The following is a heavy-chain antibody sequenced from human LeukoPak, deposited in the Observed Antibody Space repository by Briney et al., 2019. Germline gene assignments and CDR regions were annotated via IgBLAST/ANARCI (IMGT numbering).Heavy chain of an antibody. J-gene: IGHJ4*02. Sequence: SETLSLTCTVSGGSISGSDYYWTWIRQPPGKGLEWIGSIYYSGSTYYNPSLKSRVTISVDTSKNQFSLKLSSVTAADTAVYYCARQKLGYCSSTSCYPFDYWGQGTLVTVSS. CDR3: ARQKLGYCSSTSCYPFDY. CDR2: IYYSGST. CDR1: GGSISGSDYY. D-gene: IGHD2-2*01. V-gene: IGHV4-39*01.